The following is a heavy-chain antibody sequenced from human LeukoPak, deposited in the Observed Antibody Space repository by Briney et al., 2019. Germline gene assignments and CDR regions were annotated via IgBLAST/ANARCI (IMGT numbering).Heavy chain of an antibody. CDR2: IDHSGST. J-gene: IGHJ5*02. Sequence: SETLSLTCSVSGYSISSGYYWGWIRQPPGKGLEWIGSIDHSGSTYYNPSLKSRVTISVDKSKNQFSLKLSSVTAADTAVYYCAKASVGARFFDPWGQGTLVTVSS. CDR3: AKASVGARFFDP. V-gene: IGHV4-38-2*02. CDR1: GYSISSGYY. D-gene: IGHD1-26*01.